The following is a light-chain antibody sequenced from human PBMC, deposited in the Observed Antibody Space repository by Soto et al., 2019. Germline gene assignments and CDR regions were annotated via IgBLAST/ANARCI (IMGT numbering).Light chain of an antibody. Sequence: DVVMTQSPLSLPVTLGQPASISCRSSQSLVYSDGNTYLNWFQQRPGQSPRRLIYKVSNRDSGVPDRFSGRGSGTDFTLKISRVEAEDVGVYYCLQGTHLYTFGQGTKLEIK. CDR2: KVS. V-gene: IGKV2-30*01. J-gene: IGKJ2*01. CDR1: QSLVYSDGNTY. CDR3: LQGTHLYT.